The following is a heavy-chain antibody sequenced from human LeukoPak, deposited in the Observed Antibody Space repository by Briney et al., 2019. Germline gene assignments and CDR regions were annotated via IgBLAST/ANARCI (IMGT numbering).Heavy chain of an antibody. CDR2: IYPGDSDI. CDR3: ARQGVYYSDSSAFYH. V-gene: IGHV5-51*01. CDR1: GYRFTNYW. Sequence: NPGESLKISCKASGYRFTNYWIAWVRRMPGKGLELMGSIYPGDSDIRHSPSFQGQVTISADKSFTTAYLQWRSLKASDTAIYYCARQGVYYSDSSAFYHWGQGTRVTVSS. J-gene: IGHJ4*02. D-gene: IGHD3-22*01.